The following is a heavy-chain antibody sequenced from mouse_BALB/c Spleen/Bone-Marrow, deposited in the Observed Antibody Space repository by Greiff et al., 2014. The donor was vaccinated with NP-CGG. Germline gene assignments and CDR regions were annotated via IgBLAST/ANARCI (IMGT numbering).Heavy chain of an antibody. Sequence: QVQLQQSGPSLVQPSQSLSITCTVSGFSLTSYGVHWVRPSPGKGLEGLGGVWRGGSTDYNAAFMSRLSITKDNSKSQVFFKMNSLQADDTAIYYCAKNNKYGNYGGLDAMDYWGQGTSVTVSS. D-gene: IGHD2-10*02. V-gene: IGHV2-5-1*01. CDR1: GFSLTSYG. CDR3: AKNNKYGNYGGLDAMDY. J-gene: IGHJ4*01. CDR2: VWRGGST.